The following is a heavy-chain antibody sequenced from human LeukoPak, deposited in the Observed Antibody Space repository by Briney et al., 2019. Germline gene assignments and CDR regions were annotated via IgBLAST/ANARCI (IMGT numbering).Heavy chain of an antibody. CDR2: ISYDGSEK. J-gene: IGHJ4*02. D-gene: IGHD3-10*01. V-gene: IGHV3-30-3*01. Sequence: GGSLRLSCAASGFTFSSYSMHWVRQAPGKGLEWVAVISYDGSEKYYADSVKGRFTISRDNSKNTLYLQVNSLRAEDTAIYYCATHHYGSGSSSFLDYWGQGTLVTVSS. CDR3: ATHHYGSGSSSFLDY. CDR1: GFTFSSYS.